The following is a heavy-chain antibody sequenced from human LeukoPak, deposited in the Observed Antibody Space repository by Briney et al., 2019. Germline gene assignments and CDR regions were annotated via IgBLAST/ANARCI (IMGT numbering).Heavy chain of an antibody. V-gene: IGHV3-74*01. D-gene: IGHD6-13*01. CDR2: INSDGSST. Sequence: GGSLRLSCAASGFTFSSYWMHWVRQAPGKGLVWFSRINSDGSSTGYADSVKGRFTISRDNAKNTLYLQMNSLRAEDTAVYYCARAGQQLELDYWGQGTLVTVSS. J-gene: IGHJ4*02. CDR1: GFTFSSYW. CDR3: ARAGQQLELDY.